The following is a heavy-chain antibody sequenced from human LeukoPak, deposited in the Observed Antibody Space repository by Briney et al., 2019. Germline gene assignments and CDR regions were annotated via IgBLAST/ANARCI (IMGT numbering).Heavy chain of an antibody. CDR3: VRDPYDIGGIDP. V-gene: IGHV3-21*04. D-gene: IGHD3-9*01. CDR1: GFTFSSYS. CDR2: ISSSSSYI. Sequence: GGSLRLSCAASGFTFSSYSMNWVRQAPGKGMEWVSSISSSSSYIYYADSVKGRFTISRDNAKNSLYLQMNSLRAEDTAVYYCVRDPYDIGGIDPWGQGTLVTVSS. J-gene: IGHJ5*02.